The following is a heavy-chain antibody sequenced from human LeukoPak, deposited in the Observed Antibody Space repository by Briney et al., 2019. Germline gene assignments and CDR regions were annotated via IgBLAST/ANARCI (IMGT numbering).Heavy chain of an antibody. CDR2: MNPNSGNT. D-gene: IGHD2-2*01. J-gene: IGHJ4*02. V-gene: IGHV1-8*03. Sequence: VASVKVSCKASGYTFTSYDINWVRQATGQGLEWMGWMNPNSGNTGYAQKFQGRVAITRNTSISTAYMELSSLRSEDTAVYYCVRWCCSSTSCYFDYWGQGTLVTVSS. CDR3: VRWCCSSTSCYFDY. CDR1: GYTFTSYD.